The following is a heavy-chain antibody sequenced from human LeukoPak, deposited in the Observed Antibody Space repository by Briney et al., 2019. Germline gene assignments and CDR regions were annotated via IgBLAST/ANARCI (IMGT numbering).Heavy chain of an antibody. J-gene: IGHJ4*02. CDR2: IFYTGST. Sequence: SETLSLTCTVSGGSIGSGTDYRGWIRQPPGKGLEWIGSIFYTGSTYNNPSLMSRVTISLDTSKNQFSLKLSSVTAADTAVYYCARGKYYSDSSGYYYTKYYFDYWGQGALVAVSS. CDR3: ARGKYYSDSSGYYYTKYYFDY. D-gene: IGHD3-22*01. V-gene: IGHV4-39*01. CDR1: GGSIGSGTDY.